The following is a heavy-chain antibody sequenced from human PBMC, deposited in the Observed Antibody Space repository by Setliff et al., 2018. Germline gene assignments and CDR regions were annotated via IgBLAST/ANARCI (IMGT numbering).Heavy chain of an antibody. V-gene: IGHV1-8*02. CDR2: MNPNSGNT. J-gene: IGHJ4*02. CDR3: ARAQSWSGGPYYFDN. Sequence: ASVKVSCKAYGYTFTDYYVHWVRQATGQGLEWMGWMNPNSGNTGYAQKFQGRVTMTRNTSISTAYMDLSSLRFEDTAVYYCARAQSWSGGPYYFDNWGQGTLVTVSS. D-gene: IGHD3-3*01. CDR1: GYTFTDYY.